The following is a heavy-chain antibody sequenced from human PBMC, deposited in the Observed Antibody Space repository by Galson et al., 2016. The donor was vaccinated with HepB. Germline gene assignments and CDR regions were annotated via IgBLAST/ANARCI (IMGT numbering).Heavy chain of an antibody. CDR3: ASHDYWNDNHDSFDI. V-gene: IGHV4-59*11. CDR2: ISLRGSGST. CDR1: GGSISGHY. Sequence: ETLSLTCTVSGGSISGHYWSWIRQPPGKGLEWIGFISLRGSGSTRYNPSLKSRVTISGDTSKNQISLRLRPVIAADTAVYYCASHDYWNDNHDSFDIWGQGTRVTVSS. D-gene: IGHD3/OR15-3a*01. J-gene: IGHJ3*02.